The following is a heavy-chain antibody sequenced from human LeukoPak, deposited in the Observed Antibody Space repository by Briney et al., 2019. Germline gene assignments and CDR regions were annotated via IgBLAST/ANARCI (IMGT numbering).Heavy chain of an antibody. CDR2: IYYSGST. J-gene: IGHJ4*02. Sequence: SETLSLTCTVSGGSISSYYWSWIRQPPGKGLEWIGYIYYSGSTNYNPSFKSRVTISVDTSKNQFSLKLSSVTAADTAVYYCATAKGKQQLDTFDYWGQGTLVTVSS. D-gene: IGHD6-13*01. CDR3: ATAKGKQQLDTFDY. V-gene: IGHV4-59*01. CDR1: GGSISSYY.